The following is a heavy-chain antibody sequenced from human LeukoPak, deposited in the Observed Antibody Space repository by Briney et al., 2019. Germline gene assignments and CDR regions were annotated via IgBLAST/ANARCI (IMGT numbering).Heavy chain of an antibody. CDR3: AREDHEISEQLLDRRFDY. CDR1: GGSISSYY. D-gene: IGHD6-19*01. Sequence: SETLSPTCTVSGGSISSYYWSWIRQPPGKGLEWIGYIYYSGSTNYNPSLKSRVTISVDTSKNQFSLKLSPVTAADTAVYYCAREDHEISEQLLDRRFDYWGQGTLVTVSS. J-gene: IGHJ4*02. CDR2: IYYSGST. V-gene: IGHV4-59*01.